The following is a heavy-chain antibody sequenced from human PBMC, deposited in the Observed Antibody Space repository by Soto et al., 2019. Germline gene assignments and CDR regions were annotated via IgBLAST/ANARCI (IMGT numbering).Heavy chain of an antibody. J-gene: IGHJ6*02. CDR3: AKDLLRPGRAYGMDV. CDR2: ISYDGSNK. D-gene: IGHD6-25*01. V-gene: IGHV3-30*18. Sequence: QVQLVESGGGVVQPGRSLRLSCAASGFTFSSYGMHWFRQAPGKGLEWVAVISYDGSNKYYADSVKGRFTISRDNSKNTLFLQMNSLRVEDTAVYYCAKDLLRPGRAYGMDVWGQGTTVTVSS. CDR1: GFTFSSYG.